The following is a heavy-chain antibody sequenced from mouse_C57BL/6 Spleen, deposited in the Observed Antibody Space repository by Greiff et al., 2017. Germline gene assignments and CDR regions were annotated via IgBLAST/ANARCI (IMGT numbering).Heavy chain of an antibody. CDR2: INYDGSST. Sequence: EVQLVESEGGLVQPGSSMKLSCTASGFTFSDYYMAWVRQVPEKGLEWVANINYDGSSTYYLDSLKSRFIISRDNAKNILYLQMSSLKSEDTATYYCARDRYYYGSSSFDYWGQGTTLTVSS. D-gene: IGHD1-1*01. CDR3: ARDRYYYGSSSFDY. CDR1: GFTFSDYY. J-gene: IGHJ2*01. V-gene: IGHV5-16*01.